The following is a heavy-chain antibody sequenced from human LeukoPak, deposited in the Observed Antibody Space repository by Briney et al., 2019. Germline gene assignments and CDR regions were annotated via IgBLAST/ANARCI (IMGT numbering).Heavy chain of an antibody. J-gene: IGHJ5*02. V-gene: IGHV4-39*01. D-gene: IGHD6-19*01. Sequence: SETLSLTCTVSGGSISSSSYYWGWIRQPPGKGLEWIGGIYYSGSTYYNPSLKSRVTISVDTSKNQFSLKLSSVTAADTAVYYCARVSAVAGSPWFDPWGQGTLVTVS. CDR3: ARVSAVAGSPWFDP. CDR2: IYYSGST. CDR1: GGSISSSSYY.